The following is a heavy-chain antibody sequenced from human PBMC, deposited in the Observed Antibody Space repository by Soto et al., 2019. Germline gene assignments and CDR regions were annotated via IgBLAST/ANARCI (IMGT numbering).Heavy chain of an antibody. V-gene: IGHV2-5*02. CDR3: AHICGGDCYDAFDI. D-gene: IGHD2-21*02. CDR2: IYGDDDK. Sequence: SGPTLVNPTQTLTLTCTFSGFSLSTSGVGVGWIRQPPGKALEWLALIYGDDDKRYSPSLKSRLTITKDTSKTQVVLTMTNMDPVDTATYYCAHICGGDCYDAFDIWGQGTMVTVSS. CDR1: GFSLSTSGVG. J-gene: IGHJ3*02.